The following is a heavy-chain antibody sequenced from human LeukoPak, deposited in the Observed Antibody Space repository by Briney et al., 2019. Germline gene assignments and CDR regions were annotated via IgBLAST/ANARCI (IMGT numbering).Heavy chain of an antibody. CDR1: GFTFSSYW. J-gene: IGHJ4*02. V-gene: IGHV3-7*01. CDR3: ARGGEGYCSSTSCLTDFDY. D-gene: IGHD2-2*01. CDR2: IKQDGSEK. Sequence: GGSLRLSCAASGFTFSSYWMSWVRQAPGKGLEWVANIKQDGSEKYYVDSVKGRFTISRDNAKNSLYLQMNSLRAEDTAVYYCARGGEGYCSSTSCLTDFDYWGQGTLVTVSS.